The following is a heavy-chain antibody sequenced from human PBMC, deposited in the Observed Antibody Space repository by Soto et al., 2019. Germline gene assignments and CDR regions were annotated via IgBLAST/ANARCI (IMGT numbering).Heavy chain of an antibody. Sequence: ASVKVSCKASGYTFTGYYMHWVRQAPGQGLEWMGIINPSGGSTSYAQKFQGRVTMTRDTSTSTVYMELSSLRSEDTAVYYCASWAGGYDSYYYYYGMDVWGQGTTVTVSS. V-gene: IGHV1-46*01. CDR1: GYTFTGYY. J-gene: IGHJ6*02. D-gene: IGHD5-12*01. CDR2: INPSGGST. CDR3: ASWAGGYDSYYYYYGMDV.